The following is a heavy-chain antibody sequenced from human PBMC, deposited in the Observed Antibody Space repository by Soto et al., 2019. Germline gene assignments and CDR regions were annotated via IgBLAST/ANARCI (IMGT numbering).Heavy chain of an antibody. Sequence: SVKVSCKASGGTFSSYTISWVRQAPGQGLEWMGRIIPILGMANYAQKFQGRVTITADKSTSTAYMELSSLRSEDTAVYYCARDAARYCSGGSCYPQYFQHWGQGTLVTVSS. CDR3: ARDAARYCSGGSCYPQYFQH. D-gene: IGHD2-15*01. CDR1: GGTFSSYT. CDR2: IIPILGMA. V-gene: IGHV1-69*04. J-gene: IGHJ1*01.